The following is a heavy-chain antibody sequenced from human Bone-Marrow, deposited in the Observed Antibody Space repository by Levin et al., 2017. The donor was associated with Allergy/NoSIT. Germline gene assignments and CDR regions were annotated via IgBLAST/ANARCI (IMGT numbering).Heavy chain of an antibody. CDR1: GFTFSSYA. D-gene: IGHD2-2*01. J-gene: IGHJ4*02. V-gene: IGHV3-30-3*01. CDR3: GRSTSFTPADY. Sequence: HSGGSLRLSCAASGFTFSSYAMHWVRQAPGKGLEWVAVISYDGSNKYYADSVKGRFTISRDNSKNTLYLQMNSLRAEDTAVYYCGRSTSFTPADYWGQGTLVTVSS. CDR2: ISYDGSNK.